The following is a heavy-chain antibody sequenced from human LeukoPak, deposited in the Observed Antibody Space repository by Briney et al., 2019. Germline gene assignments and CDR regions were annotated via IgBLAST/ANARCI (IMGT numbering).Heavy chain of an antibody. D-gene: IGHD4-17*01. Sequence: PGGSLRLSCTASGFTFGDYAMSWARQAPGKGLEWVGFIRSKAYGGTTEYAASVKGRFTISRDDSKSIAYLQMNSLKTEDTAVYYCTRAKVYGTTVTNNYYYYYMDVWGKGTTVTISS. J-gene: IGHJ6*03. CDR1: GFTFGDYA. CDR2: IRSKAYGGTT. V-gene: IGHV3-49*04. CDR3: TRAKVYGTTVTNNYYYYYMDV.